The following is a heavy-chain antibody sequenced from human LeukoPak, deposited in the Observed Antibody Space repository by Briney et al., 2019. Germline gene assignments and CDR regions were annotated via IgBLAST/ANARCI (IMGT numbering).Heavy chain of an antibody. D-gene: IGHD3-10*01. Sequence: GGSLRLSCAASGFTFSSYAMSWVRQAPGKGLEWVSAISGSGGSTYYADSVKGRFTISRDNSKNTLHLQMNSLRLEDTAVYYCVKDWGVLPDYTADGFDIWGPGTMVTVSS. CDR3: VKDWGVLPDYTADGFDI. J-gene: IGHJ3*02. V-gene: IGHV3-23*01. CDR1: GFTFSSYA. CDR2: ISGSGGST.